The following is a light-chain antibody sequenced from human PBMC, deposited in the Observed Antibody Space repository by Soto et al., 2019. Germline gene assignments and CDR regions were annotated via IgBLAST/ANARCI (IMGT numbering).Light chain of an antibody. V-gene: IGKV3-11*01. Sequence: EIVLTQSPATLSLSPGERATLSCRASQSVSSYLAWYQQKPGQAPRLLIDDASNRATGIPARFSGSGSGTDFTRTISSLEPEDFAVYYCQQRSNWLLTVGGGTKVEIK. CDR2: DAS. CDR1: QSVSSY. J-gene: IGKJ4*01. CDR3: QQRSNWLLT.